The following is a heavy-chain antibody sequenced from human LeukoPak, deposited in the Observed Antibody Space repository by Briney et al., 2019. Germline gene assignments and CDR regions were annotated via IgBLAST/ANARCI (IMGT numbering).Heavy chain of an antibody. CDR3: ARVPSNIEESYYFDY. CDR1: GYTFTSYY. J-gene: IGHJ4*02. V-gene: IGHV1-46*01. CDR2: INPSGGST. D-gene: IGHD1-26*01. Sequence: GASVKVSCKASGYTFTSYYMHWVQQAPGQGLEWMGIINPSGGSTSYAQKFQGRVTMTRDTSTSTVYMELSSLRSEDTAVYYCARVPSNIEESYYFDYWGQGTLVTVSS.